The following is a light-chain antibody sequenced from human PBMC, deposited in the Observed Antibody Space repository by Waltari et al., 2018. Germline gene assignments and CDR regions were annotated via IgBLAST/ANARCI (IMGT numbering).Light chain of an antibody. CDR1: ESIDSH. Sequence: EIVLTQSPATLSLSPGERATLSCRASESIDSHLAWYQQKPGQAPSLLIYDASSRATGIPGRFSGSRSGTDFTLTISSLDPEDFAVYYCQQRSYWPLTFGGGTKVEIK. V-gene: IGKV3-11*01. CDR2: DAS. CDR3: QQRSYWPLT. J-gene: IGKJ4*01.